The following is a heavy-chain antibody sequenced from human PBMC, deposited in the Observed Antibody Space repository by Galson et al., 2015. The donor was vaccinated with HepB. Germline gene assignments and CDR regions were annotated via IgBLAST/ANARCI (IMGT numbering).Heavy chain of an antibody. CDR3: ANLFGSQLVQEY. CDR2: ISGSGGST. V-gene: IGHV3-23*01. D-gene: IGHD6-13*01. Sequence: SLRLSCAASGFTFSSYAMSWVRQAPGKGLEWVSAISGSGGSTYYADSVKGRFTISRDNSKNTLYLQMNSLRAEDTAVYYCANLFGSQLVQEYWGQGTLVTVSS. CDR1: GFTFSSYA. J-gene: IGHJ4*02.